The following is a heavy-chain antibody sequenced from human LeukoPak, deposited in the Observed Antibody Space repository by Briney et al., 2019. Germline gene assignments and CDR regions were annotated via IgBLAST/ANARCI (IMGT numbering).Heavy chain of an antibody. CDR2: IIPIFGTA. D-gene: IGHD3-3*01. J-gene: IGHJ4*02. V-gene: IGHV1-69*05. CDR3: ARDGGDFWSGYYGY. CDR1: GGTFSSYA. Sequence: GASVKVSCKASGGTFSSYAISWVRQAPGQGLEWMGRIIPIFGTANYAQKSQGRVTITTDESTSTAYMELSSLRSEDTAVYYCARDGGDFWSGYYGYWGQGTLVTVSS.